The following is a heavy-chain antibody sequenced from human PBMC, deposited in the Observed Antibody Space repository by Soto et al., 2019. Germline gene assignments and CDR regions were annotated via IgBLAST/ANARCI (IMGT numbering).Heavy chain of an antibody. J-gene: IGHJ6*02. CDR1: GFTFSSYA. Sequence: GGSLRLSCAASGFTFSSYAISWVRQAPGKGLEWVSSISSSSSYIYYADSVKGRFTISRDNAKNSLYLQMNSLRAEDTAVYYCARDWYSSSSGLYYYYGMDVWGQGTTVTVSS. D-gene: IGHD6-6*01. V-gene: IGHV3-21*01. CDR3: ARDWYSSSSGLYYYYGMDV. CDR2: ISSSSSYI.